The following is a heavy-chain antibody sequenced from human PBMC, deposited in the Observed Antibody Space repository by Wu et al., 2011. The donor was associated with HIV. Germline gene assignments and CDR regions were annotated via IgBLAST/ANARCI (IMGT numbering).Heavy chain of an antibody. CDR2: IIPTLGTA. CDR3: ATPDGLQWSRAFDV. J-gene: IGHJ3*01. D-gene: IGHD2-15*01. V-gene: IGHV1-69*11. CDR1: GGTFTKYD. Sequence: QVQLVQSGAEVKKPGSSVKVSCKASGGTFTKYDISWVRQAPGQGLEWMGRIIPTLGTAQSAQKFQDRITINADESTSTAFMELSSLRFEDTAVYYCATPDGLQWSRAFDVWGQGTMVIVSS.